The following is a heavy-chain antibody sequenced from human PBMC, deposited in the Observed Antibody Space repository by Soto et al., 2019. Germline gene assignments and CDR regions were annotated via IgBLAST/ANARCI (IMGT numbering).Heavy chain of an antibody. CDR1: GGSNSSSNW. CDR2: IYHSGST. CDR3: ARGPRRGYSYGQQKGFDY. J-gene: IGHJ4*02. V-gene: IGHV4-4*02. D-gene: IGHD5-18*01. Sequence: QVQLQESGPGLVKPSGTLSLTCAVSGGSNSSSNWWSWVRQPPGKGLEWIGEIYHSGSTNYNPSLKSRVTISVDKSKNQFSLKLSSVTAADTAVYYCARGPRRGYSYGQQKGFDYWGQGTLVTVSS.